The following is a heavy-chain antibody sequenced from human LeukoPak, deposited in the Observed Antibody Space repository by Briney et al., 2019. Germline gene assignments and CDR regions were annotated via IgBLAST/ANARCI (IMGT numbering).Heavy chain of an antibody. CDR1: GYSLTSYW. J-gene: IGHJ4*02. CDR2: IYPGDSDT. V-gene: IGHV5-51*01. CDR3: ARLSGMVRGVGDYFDY. D-gene: IGHD3-10*01. Sequence: GESLKISCKGSGYSLTSYWIGWVRQMPGKGLEWMGIIYPGDSDTRYSPSFQGQVTISADKSISTAYLQWSSLKASDTAMYYCARLSGMVRGVGDYFDYWGQGTLVTVSS.